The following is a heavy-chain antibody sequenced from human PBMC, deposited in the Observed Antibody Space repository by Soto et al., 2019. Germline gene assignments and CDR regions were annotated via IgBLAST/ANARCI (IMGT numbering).Heavy chain of an antibody. CDR1: GFSLSTSGVG. V-gene: IGHV2-5*02. CDR2: IYWDDDK. CDR3: AHSLIGYYYDSSGSNWFDP. Sequence: QITLKKSGPTLVKPTQTLTLTCTFSGFSLSTSGVGVGWIRQPPGKALEWLALIYWDDDKRYSPSLKSRLTITKDTSKNQVVLTMTNMDPVDTATYYCAHSLIGYYYDSSGSNWFDPWGQGTLVTVSS. J-gene: IGHJ5*02. D-gene: IGHD3-22*01.